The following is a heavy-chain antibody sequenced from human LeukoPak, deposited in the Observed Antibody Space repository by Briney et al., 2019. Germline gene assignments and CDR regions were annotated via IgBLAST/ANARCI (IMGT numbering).Heavy chain of an antibody. CDR1: GFTFTNYA. Sequence: GRSLRLSCAASGFTFTNYALHWVRQAPGKGLEWVAVIFYDGSNKYYADSVKGRFTISRDNSKDTLYLQMNSLRPEDTAVYYCARDPRGPTGYDHSGRDSFDYWGQGTLVTVSS. J-gene: IGHJ4*02. CDR3: ARDPRGPTGYDHSGRDSFDY. CDR2: IFYDGSNK. V-gene: IGHV3-30*04. D-gene: IGHD3-22*01.